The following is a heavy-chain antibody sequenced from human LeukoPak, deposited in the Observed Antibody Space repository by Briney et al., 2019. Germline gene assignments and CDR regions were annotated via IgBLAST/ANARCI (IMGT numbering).Heavy chain of an antibody. CDR1: GYTFTSYD. Sequence: ASVKVSCKASGYTFTSYDINWVRQVTGQGLEWMGWMNPNSGNTGYAQKFQGRVTITRNTSISTAYMELSSLRSEDTAVYYCAKDHYGDYGPLDYWGQGTLVTVSS. CDR3: AKDHYGDYGPLDY. V-gene: IGHV1-8*03. J-gene: IGHJ4*02. D-gene: IGHD4-17*01. CDR2: MNPNSGNT.